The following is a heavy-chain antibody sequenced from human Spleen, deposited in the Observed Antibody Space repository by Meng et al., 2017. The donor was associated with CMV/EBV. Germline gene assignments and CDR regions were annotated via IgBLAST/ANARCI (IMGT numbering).Heavy chain of an antibody. CDR1: GGTFSSYA. D-gene: IGHD1-26*01. CDR3: ARSLGSLGSTRTSWELLSYYYYGMDV. V-gene: IGHV1-69*05. Sequence: SVKVSCKASGGTFSSYAISWVRQAPGQGLEWMGGIIPIFGTANYAQKFQGRVTITTDESTSTAYMELSSLRSEDTAVYYCARSLGSLGSTRTSWELLSYYYYGMDVWGQGTTVTVSS. J-gene: IGHJ6*02. CDR2: IIPIFGTA.